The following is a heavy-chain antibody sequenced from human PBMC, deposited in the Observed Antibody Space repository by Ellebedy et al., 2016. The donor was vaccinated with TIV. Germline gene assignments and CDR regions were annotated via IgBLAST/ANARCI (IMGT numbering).Heavy chain of an antibody. CDR2: ISSSSSYI. CDR1: GFTFSSYS. V-gene: IGHV3-21*04. D-gene: IGHD3-10*01. Sequence: GESLKISXAASGFTFSSYSMNWVRQAPGKGLEWVSSISSSSSYIYYADSVKGRFTISRDNAKNSLYLQMNSLRAEDTAVYYCARSPMVRGVTAHSYYGMDVWGQGTTVTVSS. J-gene: IGHJ6*02. CDR3: ARSPMVRGVTAHSYYGMDV.